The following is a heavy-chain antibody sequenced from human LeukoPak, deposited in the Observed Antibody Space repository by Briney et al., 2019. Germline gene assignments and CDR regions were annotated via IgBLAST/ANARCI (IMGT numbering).Heavy chain of an antibody. Sequence: GGSLRLSCAASGFTFSTYWMSWVRQAPGKGLEWVANIKQDGGEIYYVDSVKGRFTISRDNAKNSLYLQMNSVRAEDTAVYYCARDKIVGPTKFDYWGQGTLVTVSS. D-gene: IGHD1-26*01. V-gene: IGHV3-7*01. CDR3: ARDKIVGPTKFDY. J-gene: IGHJ4*02. CDR1: GFTFSTYW. CDR2: IKQDGGEI.